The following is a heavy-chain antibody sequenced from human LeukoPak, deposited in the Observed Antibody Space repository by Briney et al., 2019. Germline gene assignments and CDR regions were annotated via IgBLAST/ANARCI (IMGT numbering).Heavy chain of an antibody. Sequence: GSLRLSCAASGFTFSDYTMIWVRQAPGKGLEWVSSISSSSYYIYYADSVKGRFTISRDNAKNSLYLQLNSLRAEDTAVYYCAFYGSGSSPFDPWGQGTLVTVSS. CDR2: ISSSSYYI. D-gene: IGHD3-10*01. V-gene: IGHV3-21*01. J-gene: IGHJ5*02. CDR3: AFYGSGSSPFDP. CDR1: GFTFSDYT.